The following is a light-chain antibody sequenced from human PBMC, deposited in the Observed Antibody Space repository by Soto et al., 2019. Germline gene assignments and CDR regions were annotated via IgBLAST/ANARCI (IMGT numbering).Light chain of an antibody. Sequence: DMQMTQPPLTLSAXVVDRLTITCRPSQSISTWLAWYQQKPGKAPKLLIYSASDLESGVPSRFSDSGFGTEFTLTITSLQPEDFAVYYCQQYNNWPPSIIFGQGTRLEI. CDR1: QSISTW. J-gene: IGKJ5*01. V-gene: IGKV1-5*03. CDR3: QQYNNWPPSII. CDR2: SAS.